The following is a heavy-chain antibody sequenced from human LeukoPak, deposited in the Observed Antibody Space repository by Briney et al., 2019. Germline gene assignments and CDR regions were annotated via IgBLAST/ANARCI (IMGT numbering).Heavy chain of an antibody. CDR1: GFTFRNYV. CDR2: TSSDLNVK. J-gene: IGHJ4*02. Sequence: GGSLRLSCAASGFTFRNYVIHWVRQAPGKGLGWVAVTSSDLNVKLYADSVKGRFTISRDNSRSTLYLQMNSLRPEDTAIYYCAGEGYYGSGSPPSLYFDYWGQGTLVTVSS. D-gene: IGHD3-10*01. V-gene: IGHV3-30-3*01. CDR3: AGEGYYGSGSPPSLYFDY.